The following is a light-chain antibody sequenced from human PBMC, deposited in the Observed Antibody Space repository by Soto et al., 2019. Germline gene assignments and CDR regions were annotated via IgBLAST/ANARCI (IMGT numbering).Light chain of an antibody. J-gene: IGKJ2*01. CDR2: AAS. CDR3: QQSYSTPYT. V-gene: IGKV1-39*01. CDR1: QSIRSY. Sequence: DIQMTQSPSSLSASVGDSVTITCRASQSIRSYLNWYQQKPGKAPKLLIYAASSLQSGVPSRFSGSGSGTDFTLTISSLQPEDFATCYCQQSYSTPYTFGQGTKLEIK.